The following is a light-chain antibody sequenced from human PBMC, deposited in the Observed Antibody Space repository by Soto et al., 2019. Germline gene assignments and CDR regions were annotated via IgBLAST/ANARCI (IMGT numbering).Light chain of an antibody. J-gene: IGLJ2*01. CDR2: YDD. CDR1: SSNIGNNA. Sequence: QSVLTQPPSVSEAPRQRVTISCSGGSSNIGNNAVNWYQQLPGKAPKLLIYYDDLLPSGVSGRFSGSKSGTSASLAISGLQSEDEADYYCAAWDDSLNGVVFGGGTKLTVL. V-gene: IGLV1-36*01. CDR3: AAWDDSLNGVV.